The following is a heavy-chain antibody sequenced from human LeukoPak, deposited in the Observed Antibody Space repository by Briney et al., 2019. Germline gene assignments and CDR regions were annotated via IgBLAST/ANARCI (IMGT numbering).Heavy chain of an antibody. D-gene: IGHD3-10*01. Sequence: GGSLRLSCAASGFSFSSHGMHWVRQAPGKGLEWVAFIRDDGSNKYYLDSVKGRFTISRDNSKNTLYLQMNSLRVEDTAVYYCARVLWFGAFDIWGQGTMVTVSS. J-gene: IGHJ3*02. CDR1: GFSFSSHG. CDR2: IRDDGSNK. CDR3: ARVLWFGAFDI. V-gene: IGHV3-30*02.